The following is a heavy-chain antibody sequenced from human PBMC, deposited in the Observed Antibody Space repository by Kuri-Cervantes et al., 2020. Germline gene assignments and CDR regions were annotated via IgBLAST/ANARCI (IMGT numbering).Heavy chain of an antibody. D-gene: IGHD3-10*01. J-gene: IGHJ6*03. CDR2: IILIFGTA. V-gene: IGHV1-69*06. Sequence: SVKVSCKASGYTFTSYGISWVRQAPGQGLEWMGGIILIFGTANYAQKFQGRVTMTEDTSTDTAYMELSRLRSDDTAVYYCARVFGSGSRGTWYYMDVWGKGTTVTVSS. CDR1: GYTFTSYG. CDR3: ARVFGSGSRGTWYYMDV.